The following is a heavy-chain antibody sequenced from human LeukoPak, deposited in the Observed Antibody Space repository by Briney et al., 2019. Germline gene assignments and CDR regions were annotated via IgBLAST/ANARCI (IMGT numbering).Heavy chain of an antibody. V-gene: IGHV3-13*01. Sequence: GGSLRLSCAASGFTFSSYAMHWVRQPIGKGLEWVSALGIAGDTFYPGSVKGRFTISRENAKNTVYLQMNSLRAEDTAVYYCVSFYETYWGRGTLVTVSS. CDR2: LGIAGDT. D-gene: IGHD2/OR15-2a*01. CDR1: GFTFSSYA. J-gene: IGHJ4*02. CDR3: VSFYETY.